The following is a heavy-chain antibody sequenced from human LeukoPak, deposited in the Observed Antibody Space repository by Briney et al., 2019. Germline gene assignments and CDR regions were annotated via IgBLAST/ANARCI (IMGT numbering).Heavy chain of an antibody. D-gene: IGHD6-13*01. CDR2: IYHSGST. J-gene: IGHJ6*03. Sequence: SETLSLTCTVSGYSISSGYYWGWIRQPPGKGLEWIGCIYHSGSTYYNPSLKSRVTISVDTSKNQFSLKLSSVTAADTAAYYCARADYSSTWSHDYYYMDVWGKGTTVTVSS. CDR1: GYSISSGYY. CDR3: ARADYSSTWSHDYYYMDV. V-gene: IGHV4-38-2*02.